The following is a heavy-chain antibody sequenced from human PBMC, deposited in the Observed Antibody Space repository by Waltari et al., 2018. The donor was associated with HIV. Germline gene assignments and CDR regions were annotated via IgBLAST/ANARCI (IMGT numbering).Heavy chain of an antibody. V-gene: IGHV3-15*01. J-gene: IGHJ4*02. CDR1: GFTFSDAW. D-gene: IGHD3-16*01. CDR2: IKSNPDGGTT. CDR3: TTVGGGTRDY. Sequence: EVLLVESGGGLGKPGGSLRLSCAASGFTFSDAWMSWVRQAPGKGLEWVGRIKSNPDGGTTDYAAPVKGRFTISRDDSKTTLYLEMNSLKTEDTAVYYCTTVGGGTRDYWGQGTLITVSS.